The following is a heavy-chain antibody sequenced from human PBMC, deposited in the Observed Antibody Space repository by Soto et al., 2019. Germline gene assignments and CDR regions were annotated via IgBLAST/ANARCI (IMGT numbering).Heavy chain of an antibody. J-gene: IGHJ6*02. D-gene: IGHD3-16*01. CDR2: INTYNGNT. CDR1: GYTFTRYG. Sequence: QVQLVQSGAEVKNPGASVKVSCKASGYTFTRYGIGWARQAPGQGLEWMGWINTYNGNTNYAQNVQGRDTLTTDTSTSTGYMELRSLRSNDTAIYYCAMVDVYVTPSPQDVWGQGTTVIVSS. V-gene: IGHV1-18*01. CDR3: AMVDVYVTPSPQDV.